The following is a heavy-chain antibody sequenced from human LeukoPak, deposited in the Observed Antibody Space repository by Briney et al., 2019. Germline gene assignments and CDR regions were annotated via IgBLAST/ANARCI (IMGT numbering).Heavy chain of an antibody. CDR3: ARVGYRVDY. D-gene: IGHD6-13*01. CDR2: MNPNSGNT. Sequence: GASVKVSCKASGGTFSSYAISWVRQATGQGLEWMGWMNPNSGNTGYAQKFQGRVTITRNTSISTAYMELSSLRSEDTAVYYCARVGYRVDYWGQGTLVTVSS. V-gene: IGHV1-8*03. J-gene: IGHJ4*02. CDR1: GGTFSSYA.